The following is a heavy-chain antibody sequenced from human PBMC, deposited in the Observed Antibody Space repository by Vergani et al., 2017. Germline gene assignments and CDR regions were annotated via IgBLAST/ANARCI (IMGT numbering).Heavy chain of an antibody. CDR2: ISSSSSYI. CDR1: GFTFSSYS. CDR3: AREDYDFWSGLDEDAFDI. J-gene: IGHJ3*02. Sequence: EVQLLESGGGLVKPGGSLRLSCAASGFTFSSYSMNWVRQAPGKGLEWVSSISSSSSYIYYADSVKGRFTISRDNAKNSLYLQMNSLRAEDTAVYYCAREDYDFWSGLDEDAFDIWGQGTMVTVSS. V-gene: IGHV3-21*01. D-gene: IGHD3-3*01.